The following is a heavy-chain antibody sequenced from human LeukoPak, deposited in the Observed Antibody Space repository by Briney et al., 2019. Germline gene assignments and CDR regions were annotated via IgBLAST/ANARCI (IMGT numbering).Heavy chain of an antibody. D-gene: IGHD1-26*01. V-gene: IGHV4-61*02. J-gene: IGHJ6*03. CDR3: ARVGNANYYYYYYMDV. CDR2: IYTSGST. Sequence: SETLSLTCTVSGGSISSGSYYWSWIRQPAGKGLEWIGRIYTSGSTNYNPSLKSRVTISVDTSENQFSLKLSSVTAADTAVYYCARVGNANYYYYYYMDVWGKGTTVTVSS. CDR1: GGSISSGSYY.